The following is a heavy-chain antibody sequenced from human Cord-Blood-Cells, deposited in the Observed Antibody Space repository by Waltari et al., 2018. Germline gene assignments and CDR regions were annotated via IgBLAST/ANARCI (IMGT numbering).Heavy chain of an antibody. CDR2: IYYSGST. CDR3: ASGSRLELWVMDV. V-gene: IGHV4-59*01. CDR1: GGSISSYY. Sequence: QVQLQESGPGLVKPSETLSLTCTVSGGSISSYYWSWIRQPPGKGLEWSGYIYYSGSTNCNPSLKIRVTLSVDTSKNQFSLKLSSVTAADTAVYYCASGSRLELWVMDVWGKGTTVTVSS. D-gene: IGHD5-18*01. J-gene: IGHJ6*03.